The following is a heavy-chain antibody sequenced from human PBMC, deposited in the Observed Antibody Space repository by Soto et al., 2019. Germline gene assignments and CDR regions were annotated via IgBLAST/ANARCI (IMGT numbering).Heavy chain of an antibody. CDR2: INAGNGNT. CDR3: AIESPFEKAAYYFYYMSV. Sequence: GQRLERMRGINAGNGNTKYTQKFQGRVTITRDTSASTAYMELSSLRSEDTAVYYCAIESPFEKAAYYFYYMSVCGKGTTVPVSS. J-gene: IGHJ6*03. V-gene: IGHV1-3*01. D-gene: IGHD3-9*01.